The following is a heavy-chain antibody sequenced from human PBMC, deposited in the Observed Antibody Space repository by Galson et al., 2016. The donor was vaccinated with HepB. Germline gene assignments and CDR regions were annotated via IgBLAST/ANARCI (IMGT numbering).Heavy chain of an antibody. V-gene: IGHV3-73*01. J-gene: IGHJ4*02. CDR2: IKNKVYNYAT. Sequence: LRLSCAGSGFTFSDAFIHWVRQAPGRGPEWLGRIKNKVYNYATQYDSSVRGRFTISRDDSQSTAYLQMSSLNVEDTALYFCVVFWHGYGGQGTLVTVSS. CDR1: GFTFSDAF. CDR3: VVFWHGY. D-gene: IGHD3-3*01.